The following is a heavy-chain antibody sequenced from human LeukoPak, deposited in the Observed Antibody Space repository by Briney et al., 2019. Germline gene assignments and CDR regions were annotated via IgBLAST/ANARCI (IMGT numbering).Heavy chain of an antibody. D-gene: IGHD2-2*01. V-gene: IGHV3-21*01. CDR2: ISSSSRYI. J-gene: IGHJ3*02. Sequence: GGSLTLSCTASGFTFSSYRMHWVRQSPGKGLEWVTSISSSSRYIYYADSVKCRFTISRDNDKNSLYLKMNSLRAEDTDVYCCARDRGRPAANDAFDIWGQGTMVTVSS. CDR3: ARDRGRPAANDAFDI. CDR1: GFTFSSYR.